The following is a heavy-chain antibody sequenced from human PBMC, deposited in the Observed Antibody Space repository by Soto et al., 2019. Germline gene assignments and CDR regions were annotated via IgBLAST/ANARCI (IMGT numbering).Heavy chain of an antibody. J-gene: IGHJ4*02. CDR3: AAGNVDSMLES. CDR1: GGSISSRDW. Sequence: QVQLQESGPGLVKPSGTLSVTCDVSGGSISSRDWWTWVRQAPGKGLEWIGKIYHGGCTNYSPSRKSRVTMSIDKSRKSFSLDLSSVTAADTAVYFCAAGNVDSMLESWGRGTLVTVSS. D-gene: IGHD3-3*01. V-gene: IGHV4-4*02. CDR2: IYHGGCT.